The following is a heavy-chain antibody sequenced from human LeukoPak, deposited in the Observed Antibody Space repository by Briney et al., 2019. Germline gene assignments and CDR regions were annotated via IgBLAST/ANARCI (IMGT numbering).Heavy chain of an antibody. J-gene: IGHJ6*02. CDR2: IYYSGST. CDR3: ARDLVAAAGTGYYYYGMDV. Sequence: PSETLSLTCTVSGGSISDTYWSWIRQPPGKGLEWIGYIYYSGSTNYNPSLKGRVTISVDTSKNQFSLKLSSVTDADTAVYYCARDLVAAAGTGYYYYGMDVWGQGTTVTVSS. CDR1: GGSISDTY. V-gene: IGHV4-59*01. D-gene: IGHD6-13*01.